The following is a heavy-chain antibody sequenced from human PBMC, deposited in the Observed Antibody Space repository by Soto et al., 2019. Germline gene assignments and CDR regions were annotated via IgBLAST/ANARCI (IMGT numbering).Heavy chain of an antibody. D-gene: IGHD1-26*01. CDR3: AKVKEGASDY. CDR2: ISGSGERT. V-gene: IGHV3-23*01. J-gene: IGHJ4*02. CDR1: GFTFSSYA. Sequence: EVQLLESGGGLVQPGGSLSLSCAASGFTFSSYAMSWVRQAPGKGLEWVSIISGSGERTYYADSVKGRFTISRDNSKNTLYLQMNSLRAEDTAVYYCAKVKEGASDYWGQGTLVTVSS.